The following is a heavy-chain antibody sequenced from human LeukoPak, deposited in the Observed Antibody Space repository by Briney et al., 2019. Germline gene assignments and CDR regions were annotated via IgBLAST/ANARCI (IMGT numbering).Heavy chain of an antibody. CDR2: IYYSGST. Sequence: SETLSLSCTVSGGSISSYYWSWIRQPPGKGLEWIGYIYYSGSTYYNPSLKSRVTISVDTSNNQFSLKLNSVTAADTAVYYCARVRTTLDYYNGMDVWGQGTTVTVSS. J-gene: IGHJ6*02. CDR1: GGSISSYY. V-gene: IGHV4-59*12. D-gene: IGHD3-10*01. CDR3: ARVRTTLDYYNGMDV.